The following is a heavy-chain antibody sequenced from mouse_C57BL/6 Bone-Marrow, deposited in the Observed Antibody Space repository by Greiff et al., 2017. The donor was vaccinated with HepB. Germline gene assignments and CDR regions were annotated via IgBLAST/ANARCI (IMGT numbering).Heavy chain of an antibody. V-gene: IGHV5-4*03. D-gene: IGHD1-1*01. Sequence: EVKLVESGGGLVKPGGSLNLSCAASGFTFSSYAMSWVRQTPEKRLEWVATISDGGSYTYYPDNVKGRFTISRDNAKNNLYLQMSHLKSEDTAMYYCASFTTVVAYWYFDVWGTGTTVTVSS. CDR2: ISDGGSYT. CDR3: ASFTTVVAYWYFDV. CDR1: GFTFSSYA. J-gene: IGHJ1*03.